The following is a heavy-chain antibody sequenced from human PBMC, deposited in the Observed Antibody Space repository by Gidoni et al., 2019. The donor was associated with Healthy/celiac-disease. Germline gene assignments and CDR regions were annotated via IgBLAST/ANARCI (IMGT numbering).Heavy chain of an antibody. V-gene: IGHV4-59*01. CDR2: IYYSGST. Sequence: QVQLQESGPGLVQPSETLSLTCTVSGGSISSYYWSWIRPPPGKGLEWIGYIYYSGSTNYNPSLKSRVTISVDTSKNQFSRKLSSVTAADTAVYYCARSPYGDRFDYWGQGTLVTVSS. D-gene: IGHD4-17*01. CDR1: GGSISSYY. CDR3: ARSPYGDRFDY. J-gene: IGHJ4*02.